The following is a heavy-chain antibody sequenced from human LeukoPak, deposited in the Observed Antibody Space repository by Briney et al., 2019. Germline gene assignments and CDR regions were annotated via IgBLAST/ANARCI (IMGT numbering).Heavy chain of an antibody. CDR2: IIPIFGTA. J-gene: IGHJ6*02. CDR1: GGTFSSYA. V-gene: IGHV1-69*13. Sequence: SVKVSCKASGGTFSSYAISWVRQAPGQGLEWMGGIIPIFGTANYAQKFQGRVTITADESTSTAYMELSSLRAEDTAVYFCARSAARLRYYYAMDVWGQGTTVTVCS. D-gene: IGHD6-6*01. CDR3: ARSAARLRYYYAMDV.